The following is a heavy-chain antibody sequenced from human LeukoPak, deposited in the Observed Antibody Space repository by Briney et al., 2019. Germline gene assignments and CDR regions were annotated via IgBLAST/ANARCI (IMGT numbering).Heavy chain of an antibody. D-gene: IGHD4-17*01. Sequence: SETPSLTCAVSDDSFSSHYWTWIRQPPGKGLEWIGYISYIGRNNYNPSLKSRVTISIDTSKNQFSLKLASVTAADTAVYYCARDLVTVTKGFDIWGQGTMVSVSS. J-gene: IGHJ3*02. CDR3: ARDLVTVTKGFDI. CDR1: DDSFSSHY. V-gene: IGHV4-59*11. CDR2: ISYIGRN.